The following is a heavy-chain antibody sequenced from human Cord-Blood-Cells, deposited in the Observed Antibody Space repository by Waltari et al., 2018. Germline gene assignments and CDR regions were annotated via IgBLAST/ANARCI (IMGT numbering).Heavy chain of an antibody. CDR1: GFTFSSYA. V-gene: IGHV3-30-3*01. CDR3: ARSLYYDFWSGYDY. Sequence: QVQLVESGGGVVQPGRSLRLSCAASGFTFSSYAMHWVRQAPGKGLEWVAVISYDGSNKYYADSVKGRFTISRDNSKNTLYLQMNSLRAEDTAVYYCARSLYYDFWSGYDYWGQGTLVTVSS. J-gene: IGHJ4*02. D-gene: IGHD3-3*01. CDR2: ISYDGSNK.